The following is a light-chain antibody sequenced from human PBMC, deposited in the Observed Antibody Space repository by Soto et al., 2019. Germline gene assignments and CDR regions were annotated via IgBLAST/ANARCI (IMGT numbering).Light chain of an antibody. CDR2: GAS. V-gene: IGKV3-20*01. Sequence: VLTQSPGTLSLSPGERATLSCRASESIVNNNLAWYQQKPGQAPRLLISGASNRATGVPDGFSGSGSGSDFTLTIDRLEPEDFAVFYCQQYGDSPPEYTFGQGTKLEIK. J-gene: IGKJ2*01. CDR3: QQYGDSPPEYT. CDR1: ESIVNNN.